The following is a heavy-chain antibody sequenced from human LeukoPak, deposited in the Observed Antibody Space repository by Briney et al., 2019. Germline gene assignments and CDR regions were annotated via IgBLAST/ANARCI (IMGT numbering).Heavy chain of an antibody. Sequence: GGSLRLSCAASGFTFDGYAMHWVRQAPGKGLEWVSGISWNSGSIGYADSVKGRFTISRDNAKNSLYLQMNSLRAEDTALYYCAKDRDIVVVPAVFDYWGQGTLVTVSS. CDR1: GFTFDGYA. CDR2: ISWNSGSI. D-gene: IGHD2-2*01. J-gene: IGHJ4*02. V-gene: IGHV3-9*01. CDR3: AKDRDIVVVPAVFDY.